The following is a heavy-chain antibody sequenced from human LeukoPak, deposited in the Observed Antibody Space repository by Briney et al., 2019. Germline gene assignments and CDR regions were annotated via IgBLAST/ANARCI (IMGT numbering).Heavy chain of an antibody. CDR1: GFTFSSYS. CDR3: ARDPGIAVAGGY. CDR2: ISSSSSYI. Sequence: GGSLRLSCAASGFTFSSYSMNWVRQAPGKGLEWVSSISSSSSYIYYADSVKGRFTISRDNAKNSLYLQMNSLRAEDTAVYYCARDPGIAVAGGYWGQGTLVTVSS. D-gene: IGHD6-19*01. V-gene: IGHV3-21*01. J-gene: IGHJ4*02.